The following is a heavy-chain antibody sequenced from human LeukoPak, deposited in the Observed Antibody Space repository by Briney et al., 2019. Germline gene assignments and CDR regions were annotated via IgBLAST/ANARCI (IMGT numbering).Heavy chain of an antibody. CDR2: IKQDGSEK. D-gene: IGHD3/OR15-3a*01. Sequence: PGGSLRLSCAASGFTFSSYWMSWVRQAPGKGLEWVANIKQDGSEKYYVDSVKGRFTISRDNAKNSLYLQMNSLRAEDTAVYYCASGRWTTRASARWIDYWGQGTLVTVSS. V-gene: IGHV3-7*01. CDR3: ASGRWTTRASARWIDY. J-gene: IGHJ4*02. CDR1: GFTFSSYW.